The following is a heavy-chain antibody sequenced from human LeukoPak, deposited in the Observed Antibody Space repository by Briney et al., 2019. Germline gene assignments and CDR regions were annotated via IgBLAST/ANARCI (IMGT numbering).Heavy chain of an antibody. CDR3: ARGPNGVKYCSGGSCYSGRYYYYMDV. CDR1: GFTFSSYA. V-gene: IGHV3-64*01. CDR2: ISSNGGST. J-gene: IGHJ6*03. Sequence: PGGSLRLSCAASGFTFSSYAMHWVRQAPGKGLEYVSAISSNGGSTYYANSVKGRFTISRDNSKNTLYLQMGSLRAEDMAVYYCARGPNGVKYCSGGSCYSGRYYYYMDVWGKGTTVTISS. D-gene: IGHD2-15*01.